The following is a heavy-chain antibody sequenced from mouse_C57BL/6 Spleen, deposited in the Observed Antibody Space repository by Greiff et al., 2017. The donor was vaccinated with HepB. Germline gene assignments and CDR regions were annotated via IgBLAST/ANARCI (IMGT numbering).Heavy chain of an antibody. Sequence: VQLQQSGAELVRPGASVTLSCKASGYTFTDYEMHWVKQTPVHGLEWIGAIDPETGGTAYNQKFKGKAILTADKSSSTAYMELRSLTSEDSAVYYCTRSGTTVVAKGDYWGQGTTLTVSS. J-gene: IGHJ2*01. D-gene: IGHD1-1*01. CDR1: GYTFTDYE. CDR2: IDPETGGT. V-gene: IGHV1-15*01. CDR3: TRSGTTVVAKGDY.